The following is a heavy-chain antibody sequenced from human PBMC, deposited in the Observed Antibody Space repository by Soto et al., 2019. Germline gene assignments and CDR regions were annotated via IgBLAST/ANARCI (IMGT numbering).Heavy chain of an antibody. CDR1: GFTFSNAW. J-gene: IGHJ4*02. Sequence: PGGSLRLSCAASGFTFSNAWMTWVRQAPGKGLEWVGRIKSKTDGGTTDYAAPVKGRFTISRDDSKNTLYLQMNSLKTEDTAVYYCTTDRRFGEFLLSENFDYWGQGTLVTVSS. D-gene: IGHD3-10*01. V-gene: IGHV3-15*07. CDR2: IKSKTDGGTT. CDR3: TTDRRFGEFLLSENFDY.